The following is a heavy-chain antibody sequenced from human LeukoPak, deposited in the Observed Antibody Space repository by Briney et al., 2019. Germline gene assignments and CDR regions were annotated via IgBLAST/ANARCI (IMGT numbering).Heavy chain of an antibody. CDR2: INHSGST. CDR1: GGSFSGYC. V-gene: IGHV4-34*01. D-gene: IGHD2-15*01. Sequence: SETLSLTCAVYGGSFSGYCWSWIRQPPGKGLEWIGEINHSGSTNYNPSLKSRVTISVDTSKNQFSLKLSSVTAADTAVYYCARGVLGYCSGGSCYNWFDPWGQGTLVTVSS. CDR3: ARGVLGYCSGGSCYNWFDP. J-gene: IGHJ5*02.